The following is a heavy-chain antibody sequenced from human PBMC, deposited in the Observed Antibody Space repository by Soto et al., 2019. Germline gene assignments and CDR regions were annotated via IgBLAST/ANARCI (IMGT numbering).Heavy chain of an antibody. CDR1: GFTFSDHY. CDR2: TRNKANSYTT. V-gene: IGHV3-72*01. D-gene: IGHD4-17*01. J-gene: IGHJ4*02. Sequence: EVQLVEFGGGLVQPGGSLRLSCAASGFTFSDHYMDWVRQAPGKGLEWVGRTRNKANSYTTEYATSGQDRFTISRDYSKNAVYLQRNSLKTGDGSVYYCTSSWADYLYFDYWGQGNLGTVSS. CDR3: TSSWADYLYFDY.